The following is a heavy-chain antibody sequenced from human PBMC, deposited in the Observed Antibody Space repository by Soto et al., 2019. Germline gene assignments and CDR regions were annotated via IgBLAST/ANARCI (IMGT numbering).Heavy chain of an antibody. V-gene: IGHV1-46*01. J-gene: IGHJ5*02. Sequence: ASVKVSCKASGYTFSNYFINWVRQAPGQGLEWVGVINPKGGATTYAQKFQGRVNMTSDTSTNTIYMTLRSLTSEDTAFYYCARDEGFCSGGSCTGWFDPWGQGTLVTVSS. CDR2: INPKGGAT. CDR3: ARDEGFCSGGSCTGWFDP. CDR1: GYTFSNYF. D-gene: IGHD2-15*01.